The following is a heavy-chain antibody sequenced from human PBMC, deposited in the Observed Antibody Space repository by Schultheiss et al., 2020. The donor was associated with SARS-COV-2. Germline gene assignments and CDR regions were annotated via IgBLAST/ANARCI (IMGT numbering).Heavy chain of an antibody. V-gene: IGHV1-8*01. Sequence: ASVKVSCKASGYTFTSYDINWVRQATGQGLEWMGWMNPNSGITGYAQKFQGRVTMTRNTSISTAYMELSSLRSEDTAVYYCARTENYYSDAFDIWGQGTMVTVSS. CDR1: GYTFTSYD. CDR2: MNPNSGIT. CDR3: ARTENYYSDAFDI. D-gene: IGHD3-22*01. J-gene: IGHJ3*02.